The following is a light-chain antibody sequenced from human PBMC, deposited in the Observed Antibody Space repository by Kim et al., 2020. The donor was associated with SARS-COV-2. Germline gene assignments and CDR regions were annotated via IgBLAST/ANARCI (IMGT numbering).Light chain of an antibody. V-gene: IGLV7-43*01. Sequence: GTVTPTCASSTGTVTSGYYPTWFQQKPGQAPRALIYSTDNKHSWTPARFSGSLLGGKAALTLSGVQPEDEAEYYCLLYYAGTYVFGTGTQLTVL. J-gene: IGLJ1*01. CDR2: STD. CDR1: TGTVTSGYY. CDR3: LLYYAGTYV.